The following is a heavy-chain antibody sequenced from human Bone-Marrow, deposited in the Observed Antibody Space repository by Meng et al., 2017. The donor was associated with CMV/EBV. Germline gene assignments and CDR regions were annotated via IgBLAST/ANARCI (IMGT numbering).Heavy chain of an antibody. V-gene: IGHV3-9*01. Sequence: GGSLRLSCTTSGFTFADYAMHWVRQAPGKGLEWVSGINWNSSRMSFADSLEGRFTISRDNAKSSLNLQMNNLRTEETALYYCVKDSNRLETYSFDYWGQGTLVTVSS. CDR1: GFTFADYA. CDR2: INWNSSRM. CDR3: VKDSNRLETYSFDY. D-gene: IGHD3-16*01. J-gene: IGHJ4*02.